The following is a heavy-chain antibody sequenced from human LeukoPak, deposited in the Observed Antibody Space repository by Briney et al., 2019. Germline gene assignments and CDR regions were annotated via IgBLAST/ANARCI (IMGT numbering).Heavy chain of an antibody. V-gene: IGHV3-53*01. CDR3: ARPLDTAMTLDY. CDR1: GFTVRCNY. CDR2: LYSGGSK. D-gene: IGHD5-18*01. Sequence: PGGSLRLSCAASGFTVRCNYMSWVRQAPGDWLEWISDLYSGGSKYYADSVKGRFNISRDNSKNTLYLQMNSLRAEDTGMYYCARPLDTAMTLDYWGQGTLVSVSS. J-gene: IGHJ4*02.